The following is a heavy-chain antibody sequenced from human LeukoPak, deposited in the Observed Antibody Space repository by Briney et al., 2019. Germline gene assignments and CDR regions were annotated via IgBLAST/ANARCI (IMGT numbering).Heavy chain of an antibody. CDR2: ISGGDGTT. D-gene: IGHD6-19*01. Sequence: GGSLRLSCAASGFTFSSYAMTWVRQAPGKGLEWLSGISGGDGTTDYADSVKGRFTISRDNSKKTLYLQMNSLRVEDTAVYYCAKNRNQTSGLEDWGQGTLVTVSS. CDR3: AKNRNQTSGLED. V-gene: IGHV3-23*01. J-gene: IGHJ4*02. CDR1: GFTFSSYA.